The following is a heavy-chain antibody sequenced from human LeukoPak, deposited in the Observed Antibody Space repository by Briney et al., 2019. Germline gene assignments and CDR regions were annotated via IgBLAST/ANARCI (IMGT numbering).Heavy chain of an antibody. CDR3: ASTQLRFLEWLPHY. V-gene: IGHV4-4*09. CDR1: GGSISSYY. J-gene: IGHJ4*02. Sequence: PSETLSLTCTVSGGSISSYYWSWIRQPPGKGLEWIGYIYTSGSTNYNPSLKSRVTISVDTSKNQFSLKLSSVTAVDTAVYYCASTQLRFLEWLPHYWGQGTLVTVSS. D-gene: IGHD3-3*01. CDR2: IYTSGST.